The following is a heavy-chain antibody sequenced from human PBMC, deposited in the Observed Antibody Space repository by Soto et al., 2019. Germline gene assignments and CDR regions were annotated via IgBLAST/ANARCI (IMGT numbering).Heavy chain of an antibody. J-gene: IGHJ2*01. CDR1: GFTFSSYS. Sequence: GGSLRLSCAASGFTFSSYSMNWVRQAPGKGLEWVSYISSSSSTIYYADSVKGRFTISRDNAKNSLYLQMNSLRDEDTAVYYCARVGATVTPSLPGYWYSDLWGRGTLVTVSS. V-gene: IGHV3-48*02. CDR3: ARVGATVTPSLPGYWYSDL. CDR2: ISSSSSTI. D-gene: IGHD4-17*01.